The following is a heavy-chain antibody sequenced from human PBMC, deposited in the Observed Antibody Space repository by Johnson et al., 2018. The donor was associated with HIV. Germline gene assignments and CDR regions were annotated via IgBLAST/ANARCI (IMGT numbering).Heavy chain of an antibody. D-gene: IGHD3-16*02. CDR3: ARDYRGRTVDAFDV. J-gene: IGHJ3*01. CDR1: GFTVSSNY. Sequence: VQLVESGGGVVQPGGSLRVSCAASGFTVSSNYMSWVRQAPGKGLEWVSGFYSGGSTYYADSVKGRFIISRDNSKNTLYLQMNSLRAGDAAVYYCARDYRGRTVDAFDVWGQGTLVIVSS. CDR2: FYSGGST. V-gene: IGHV3-66*02.